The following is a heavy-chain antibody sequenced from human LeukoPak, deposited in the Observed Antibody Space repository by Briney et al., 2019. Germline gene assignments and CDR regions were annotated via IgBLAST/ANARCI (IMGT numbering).Heavy chain of an antibody. Sequence: GGSLRLSCAASGFTFSSYAMSWVRQSPGKGPEWVSAISAGSGTIYYADSVKGRFTISRDNSKNTLPLQVNSLRADDTAIYFCVKESGYTYGPVDFWGQGTLVTVSS. CDR3: VKESGYTYGPVDF. CDR1: GFTFSSYA. V-gene: IGHV3-23*01. D-gene: IGHD5-18*01. J-gene: IGHJ4*02. CDR2: ISAGSGTI.